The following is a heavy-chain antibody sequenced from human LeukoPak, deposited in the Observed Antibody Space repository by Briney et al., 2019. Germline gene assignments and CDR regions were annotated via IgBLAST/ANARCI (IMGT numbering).Heavy chain of an antibody. CDR1: GFTFGDYA. V-gene: IGHV3-49*03. D-gene: IGHD5-12*01. J-gene: IGHJ4*02. Sequence: GGSLRLSCTASGFTFGDYAMSWFRQAPGKGLEGVGFIRSKVYGGTTEYAASVKGRFTISRDDSKSIAYLQMNSLKSEDTAVYYCVRYSGDVDYWGQGTLVTVSS. CDR3: VRYSGDVDY. CDR2: IRSKVYGGTT.